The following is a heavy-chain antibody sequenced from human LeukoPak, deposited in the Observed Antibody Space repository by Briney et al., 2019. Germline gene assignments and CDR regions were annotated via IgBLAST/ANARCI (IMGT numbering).Heavy chain of an antibody. V-gene: IGHV3-11*01. J-gene: IGHJ3*02. Sequence: GGSLRLSCAASGFTFSDYYMSWIRQAPGEGLGWGSYISSSGSTIYYADSVKGRFTISRDNAKNSLYLQMNSLRAEDTAVYYCARARRGTALDAFDIWGQGTMVTVSS. CDR3: ARARRGTALDAFDI. CDR2: ISSSGSTI. CDR1: GFTFSDYY. D-gene: IGHD3-16*01.